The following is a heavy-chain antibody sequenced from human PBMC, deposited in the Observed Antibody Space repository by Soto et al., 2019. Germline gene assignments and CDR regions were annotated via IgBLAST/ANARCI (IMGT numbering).Heavy chain of an antibody. D-gene: IGHD3-10*01. V-gene: IGHV3-23*01. Sequence: HPGGSLRLSCAASGFTFSSYAMSWVRQAPGKGLEWVSAISGSGGSTYYADSVKGRFTISRDNSKNTLYLQMNSLRAEDTAVYYCAKSGGSGSYYFHYYYGMDVWGQGTKVTVSS. CDR3: AKSGGSGSYYFHYYYGMDV. CDR2: ISGSGGST. CDR1: GFTFSSYA. J-gene: IGHJ6*02.